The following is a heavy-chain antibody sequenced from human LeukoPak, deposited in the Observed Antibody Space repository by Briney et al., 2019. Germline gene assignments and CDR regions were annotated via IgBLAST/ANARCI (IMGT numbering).Heavy chain of an antibody. CDR3: ASMASYCSGGSCTDY. J-gene: IGHJ4*02. D-gene: IGHD2-15*01. CDR1: GGXISSSY. CDR2: ISYSGST. V-gene: IGHV4-59*01. Sequence: SETLSLTCTVSGGXISSSYWSWIRQPPGKGLEWIGYISYSGSTNYSPSLKSRVTISVDTSKNQFSLKLSSVTAADTAVYYCASMASYCSGGSCTDYWGQGTLVTVSS.